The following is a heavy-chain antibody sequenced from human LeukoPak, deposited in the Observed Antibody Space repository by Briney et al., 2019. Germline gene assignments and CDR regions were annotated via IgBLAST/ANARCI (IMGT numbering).Heavy chain of an antibody. J-gene: IGHJ6*03. CDR3: ARERTWNNGKKYYYYIDV. V-gene: IGHV4-59*01. Sequence: PSETLSLTCTVSGGSMSSYYWSWIRQPPGKGLEWIGYIYYRGDTKYNPSLKARLTISVDTPKNQFSLNLNSVTAADTAVYYCARERTWNNGKKYYYYIDVWGKGTTVTVSS. CDR1: GGSMSSYY. D-gene: IGHD1/OR15-1a*01. CDR2: IYYRGDT.